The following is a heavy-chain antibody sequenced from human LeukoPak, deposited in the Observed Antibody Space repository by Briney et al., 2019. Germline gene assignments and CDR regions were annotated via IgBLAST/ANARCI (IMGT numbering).Heavy chain of an antibody. J-gene: IGHJ1*01. D-gene: IGHD3-10*01. Sequence: SVKVSCKASGGTFSGYAFSWVRQAPGQGLEWMGGIIPMFGRTNYAQTFQGRVTITADESTSTAYMELTSLGSDDTAVYYCARDQGLWFGELLPHGEYFQHWGQGTLVTVSS. CDR1: GGTFSGYA. CDR3: ARDQGLWFGELLPHGEYFQH. V-gene: IGHV1-69*13. CDR2: IIPMFGRT.